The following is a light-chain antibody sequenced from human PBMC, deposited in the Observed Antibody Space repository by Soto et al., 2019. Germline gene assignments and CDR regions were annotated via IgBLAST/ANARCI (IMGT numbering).Light chain of an antibody. J-gene: IGKJ5*01. V-gene: IGKV3-20*01. CDR1: QGVSSSY. Sequence: EIVLTQSPGTLSLSPGEIATRSCGASQGVSSSYLAWHQQKPGQAPRLLIDGASSRATGIPDRFSGSGSGTDFTLTINRVEPEDFAVYYCQQYGSSITFGQGTRLEIK. CDR3: QQYGSSIT. CDR2: GAS.